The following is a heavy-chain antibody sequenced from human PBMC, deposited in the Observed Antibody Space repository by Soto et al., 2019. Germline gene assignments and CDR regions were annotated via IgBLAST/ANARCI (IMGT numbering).Heavy chain of an antibody. D-gene: IGHD6-19*01. CDR1: GFTFSSYS. V-gene: IGHV3-21*01. J-gene: IGHJ4*02. CDR3: ARDGGWYENDY. Sequence: EVQLVESGGGLVKPGVSLRLSCAASGFTFSSYSMNWVRQAPGKGLEWVSSISSSSSYIYYADSVKGRFTISRDNAKNSLYLQMNSLRAEDTAVYYCARDGGWYENDYWGQGTLVTVSS. CDR2: ISSSSSYI.